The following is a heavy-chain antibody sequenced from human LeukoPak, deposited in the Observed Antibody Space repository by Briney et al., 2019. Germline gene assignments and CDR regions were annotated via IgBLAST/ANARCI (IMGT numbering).Heavy chain of an antibody. Sequence: PGGSLRLSCAASGFTFVGHWMSWVRQAPGKGLEWVANIKQDGTEKYYADSMKGRFTISRDNAKNLVFPQVNSLRAEDTAMYYCTRGPYCDGISCQSFFDYWGQGALVTVSS. V-gene: IGHV3-7*01. CDR2: IKQDGTEK. CDR3: TRGPYCDGISCQSFFDY. J-gene: IGHJ4*02. D-gene: IGHD2-2*01. CDR1: GFTFVGHW.